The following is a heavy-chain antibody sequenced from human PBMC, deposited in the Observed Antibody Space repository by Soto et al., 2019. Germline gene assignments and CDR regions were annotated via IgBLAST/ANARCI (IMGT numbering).Heavy chain of an antibody. Sequence: EVQLVESGGGLVKPGGSLRLSCVASGFSVSSAWMNWVRQAPGKGLEWVGRVKSKTDGGTIDYAAPVQGRFTISRGDSKNTLYLQMNSLRAEDTAVYYCTTAPDHYDSTPDAFDVWGQGTVVTVSS. V-gene: IGHV3-15*07. CDR3: TTAPDHYDSTPDAFDV. D-gene: IGHD3-22*01. CDR2: VKSKTDGGTI. CDR1: GFSVSSAW. J-gene: IGHJ3*01.